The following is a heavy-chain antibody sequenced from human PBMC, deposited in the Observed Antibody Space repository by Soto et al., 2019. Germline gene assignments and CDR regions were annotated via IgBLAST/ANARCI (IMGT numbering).Heavy chain of an antibody. Sequence: KVCWEARRGGYGSSAMSSVRQSTREGLEWMGGNIPIFGTANYAQRFQGRDTITADKSTSTAYMELSSLRSEDTAVYHCAVLSRYSSGWYRGSGMDVCAEGTTVTVDS. V-gene: IGHV1-69*06. CDR2: NIPIFGTA. J-gene: IGHJ6*04. CDR1: RGGYGSSA. CDR3: AVLSRYSSGWYRGSGMDV. D-gene: IGHD6-19*01.